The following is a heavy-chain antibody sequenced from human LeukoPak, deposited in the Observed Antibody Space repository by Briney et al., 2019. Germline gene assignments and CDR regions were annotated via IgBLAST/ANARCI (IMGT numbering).Heavy chain of an antibody. CDR2: INPNSGGT. V-gene: IGHV1-2*02. CDR3: ASLVRADSSGWYYYFDY. Sequence: VASVKVSCKASGYTFTGYYMHWVRQAPGQGLEWMGWINPNSGGTNYAQKFQGRVTMTRDTSISTAYMELSRLRSDDTAVYYCASLVRADSSGWYYYFDYWGQGTLVTVSS. J-gene: IGHJ4*02. D-gene: IGHD6-19*01. CDR1: GYTFTGYY.